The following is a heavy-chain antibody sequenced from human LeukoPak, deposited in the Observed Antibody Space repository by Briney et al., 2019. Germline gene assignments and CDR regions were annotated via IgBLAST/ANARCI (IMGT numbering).Heavy chain of an antibody. CDR3: ARDRVGATRDWFDP. D-gene: IGHD1-26*01. CDR2: IKQDGSEK. CDR1: GFTFSSYW. V-gene: IGHV3-7*01. J-gene: IGHJ5*02. Sequence: GGSLRLSCAASGFTFSSYWMSWVRQAPGKGLEWVANIKQDGSEKYYVDSVKGRFTISRDNAKNSLYLQMNSLRAEDTAVYYCARDRVGATRDWFDPWGQGTLVTVSS.